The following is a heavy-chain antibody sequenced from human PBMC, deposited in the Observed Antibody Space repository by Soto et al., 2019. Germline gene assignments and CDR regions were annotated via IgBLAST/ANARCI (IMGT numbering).Heavy chain of an antibody. CDR1: GFTFSSYA. D-gene: IGHD6-19*01. CDR2: ITGSGDST. Sequence: EVQLLESGGGLVQPGGSLRLSCTISGFTFSSYAMSWVRQAPGKGLECVSSITGSGDSTYYADSVKGRFSISRDKSKNTRYLQLNTLRAENTAVYYCAKYQQFSGWLSAQTFDYWGQGTQITVSS. CDR3: AKYQQFSGWLSAQTFDY. J-gene: IGHJ4*02. V-gene: IGHV3-23*01.